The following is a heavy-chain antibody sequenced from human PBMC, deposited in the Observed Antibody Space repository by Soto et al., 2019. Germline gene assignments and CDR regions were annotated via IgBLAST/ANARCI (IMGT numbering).Heavy chain of an antibody. CDR1: GFTFSSYA. V-gene: IGHV3-30-3*01. D-gene: IGHD1-7*01. CDR2: ISYDGSNK. CDR3: ARDLHSRNWNYVTWLHDP. J-gene: IGHJ5*02. Sequence: GGSLRLSCAASGFTFSSYAMHWVRQAPGKGLEWVAVISYDGSNKYYADSVKGRFTISRDNSKNTLYLQMNSLRAEDTAVYYCARDLHSRNWNYVTWLHDPWGQGTLVTVSS.